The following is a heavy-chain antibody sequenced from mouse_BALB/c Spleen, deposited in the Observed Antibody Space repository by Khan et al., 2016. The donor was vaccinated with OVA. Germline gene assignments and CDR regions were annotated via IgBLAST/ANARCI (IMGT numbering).Heavy chain of an antibody. CDR1: GYTFTSYV. D-gene: IGHD2-14*01. CDR3: AKNYRYDVYFDF. V-gene: IGHV1S136*01. Sequence: VQLKESGPELVKPGASVRMSCKASGYTFTSYVMHWVKQKPGRGLEWIGYIYPYNDDTKYNEKFKGKATLTSDKSSSTAYIELSSLTSEDSAVYYCAKNYRYDVYFDFWGQGTTLTVSS. J-gene: IGHJ2*01. CDR2: IYPYNDDT.